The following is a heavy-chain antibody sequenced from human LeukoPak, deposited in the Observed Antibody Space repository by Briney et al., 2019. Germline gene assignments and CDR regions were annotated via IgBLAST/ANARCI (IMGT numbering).Heavy chain of an antibody. D-gene: IGHD1-14*01. CDR2: LYAGGTT. J-gene: IGHJ4*02. CDR3: AREWANQRQRRDN. V-gene: IGHV3-53*01. CDR1: GSSVSSSF. Sequence: AGGSLRLSCAASGSSVSSSFMTWVRQSPVKGLELVAVLYAGGTTTYVESVKGRFTISRDNSKNRVYLQMNSLRDDDTGVYYCAREWANQRQRRDNWGQGTPVTVSS.